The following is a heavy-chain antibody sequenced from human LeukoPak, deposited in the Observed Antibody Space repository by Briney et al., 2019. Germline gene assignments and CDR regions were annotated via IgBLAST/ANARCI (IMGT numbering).Heavy chain of an antibody. J-gene: IGHJ4*02. CDR3: AKQLGYCSDGSCYFPY. CDR1: GFTMSNYG. Sequence: GGSLRLSCAASGFTMSNYGVSWVRQAPGKGLEWVSAISNNGGYTYYADSVQGRFTISRDNSKSTLCLQMNSLRAEDTAVYYCAKQLGYCSDGSCYFPYWGQGTLVTVSS. D-gene: IGHD2-15*01. V-gene: IGHV3-23*01. CDR2: ISNNGGYT.